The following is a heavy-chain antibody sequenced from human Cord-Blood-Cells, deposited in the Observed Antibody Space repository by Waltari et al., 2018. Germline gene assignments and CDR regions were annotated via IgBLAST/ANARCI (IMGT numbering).Heavy chain of an antibody. CDR1: DYTFTSYD. CDR3: ARGDPYSSSWFPIDY. D-gene: IGHD6-13*01. J-gene: IGHJ4*02. V-gene: IGHV1-8*01. Sequence: QVQLVQSGAEVKKPGASVKVSCKASDYTFTSYDLNRVRQATGQGLEWMGWMNPNSGNTGYAQKFQGRVTMTRNTSISTAYMELSSLRSEDTAVYYCARGDPYSSSWFPIDYWGQGTLVTVSS. CDR2: MNPNSGNT.